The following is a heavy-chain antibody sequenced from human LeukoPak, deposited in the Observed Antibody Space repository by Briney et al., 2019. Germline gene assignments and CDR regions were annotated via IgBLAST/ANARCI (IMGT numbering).Heavy chain of an antibody. D-gene: IGHD2-2*01. CDR1: GGSFSAYY. V-gene: IGHV4-34*01. J-gene: IGHJ6*04. CDR2: INHGGST. CDR3: ARLRRYCSNTSCPKTLDV. Sequence: SETLSLTCAVNGGSFSAYYWNWIHQPPGKGLEWIGEINHGGSTNYNPSLKSRVTISVDTSKNRFSLKLSSVTAADTAVYYCARLRRYCSNTSCPKTLDVWGKGTTVTVSS.